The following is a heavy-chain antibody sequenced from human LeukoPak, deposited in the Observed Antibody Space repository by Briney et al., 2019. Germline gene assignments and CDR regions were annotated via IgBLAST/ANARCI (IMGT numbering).Heavy chain of an antibody. CDR2: ITPSGGST. J-gene: IGHJ4*02. V-gene: IGHV1-46*01. CDR3: ARDRGGGHGSGWFPAPSCDN. CDR1: GYTFTTSY. Sequence: GASLKVSCTASGYTFTTSYIHWVRQAPGQGLEWMGIITPSGGSTTYAQKFQGRVTMTRDTSTSTVYMEMSILTSEDTAVYYCARDRGGGHGSGWFPAPSCDNWGQGTLVTVSS. D-gene: IGHD6-19*01.